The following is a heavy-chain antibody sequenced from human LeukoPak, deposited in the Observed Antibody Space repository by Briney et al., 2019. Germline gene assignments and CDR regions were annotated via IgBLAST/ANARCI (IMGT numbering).Heavy chain of an antibody. V-gene: IGHV3-74*01. J-gene: IGHJ4*02. D-gene: IGHD3-9*01. CDR3: ARDSLSDYDILTELGY. CDR1: GFTFSSYW. Sequence: GGSLRLSCAASGFTFSSYWMHWVRHAPGKGVVWVSRINSDGSSTSYADSVKGRFTISRDNAKNTLYLQMNSLRAEDTAVYYCARDSLSDYDILTELGYWGQGTLVTVSS. CDR2: INSDGSST.